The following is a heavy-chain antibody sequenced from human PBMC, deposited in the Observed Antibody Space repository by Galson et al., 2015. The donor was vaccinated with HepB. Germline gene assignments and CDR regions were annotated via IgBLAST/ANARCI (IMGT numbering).Heavy chain of an antibody. V-gene: IGHV3-15*01. D-gene: IGHD3-3*01. CDR1: GFIVSNAG. CDR2: IQTKTDGGTT. Sequence: SLRLSCAASGFIVSNAGMSWVRQAPGKGLEWLGRIQTKTDGGTTEHAAPVKGRFSISRSDSENTLFLQMNSLKTEDTAVYFCSADGRSGYHYNYDMEVWGQGTTVTVSS. J-gene: IGHJ6*02. CDR3: SADGRSGYHYNYDMEV.